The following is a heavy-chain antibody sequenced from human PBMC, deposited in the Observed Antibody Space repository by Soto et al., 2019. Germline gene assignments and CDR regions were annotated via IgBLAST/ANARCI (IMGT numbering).Heavy chain of an antibody. D-gene: IGHD5-12*01. CDR2: ISSSSSTI. CDR3: ARVSGYSGYDLGYYYYMDV. V-gene: IGHV3-48*01. Sequence: GGSLRLSCAASGFTFSSYSMNWVRQAPGKGLEWVSYISSSSSTIYYADSVKGRFTISRDNSKNTLYLQMNSLRAEDTAVYYCARVSGYSGYDLGYYYYMDVWGKGTTVTVSS. CDR1: GFTFSSYS. J-gene: IGHJ6*03.